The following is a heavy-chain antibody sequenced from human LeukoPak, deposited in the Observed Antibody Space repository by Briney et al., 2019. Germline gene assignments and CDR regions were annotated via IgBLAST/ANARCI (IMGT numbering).Heavy chain of an antibody. V-gene: IGHV1-2*02. J-gene: IGHJ4*02. CDR3: ARDLRGYSGYGADY. Sequence: VASVKVSCKASGYTFTGYYMHWVRQAPGQGLEWMGWINPNSGGTNYAQNFQGRVTMTRDTSISTAYMELSRLRSDDTAVYYCARDLRGYSGYGADYWGQGTLVTVSS. D-gene: IGHD5-12*01. CDR2: INPNSGGT. CDR1: GYTFTGYY.